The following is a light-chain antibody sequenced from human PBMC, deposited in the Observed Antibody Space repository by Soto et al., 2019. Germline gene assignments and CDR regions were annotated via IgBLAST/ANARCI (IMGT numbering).Light chain of an antibody. J-gene: IGKJ5*01. CDR2: GAS. Sequence: EIVLTQSPGTLSLSPGERATLSCRASQSVSNNYLAWYQQKPGQAPRLLIYGASNRATGIPDRFSGSGSGTDFTLTISRLEPEDFAVYYCQQYGSSGTFGQGTRLVIK. V-gene: IGKV3-20*01. CDR1: QSVSNNY. CDR3: QQYGSSGT.